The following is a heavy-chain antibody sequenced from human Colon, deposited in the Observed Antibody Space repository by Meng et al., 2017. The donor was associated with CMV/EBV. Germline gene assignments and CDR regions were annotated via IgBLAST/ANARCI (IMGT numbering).Heavy chain of an antibody. V-gene: IGHV3-74*03. D-gene: IGHD2-2*01. CDR2: IKYDGRST. J-gene: IGHJ4*02. CDR1: GFTLSDYW. CDR3: AKYCSSGACLDY. Sequence: SWTASGFTLSDYWMHWVRQAPGKGLVWVSRIKYDGRSTTYANSVKGRFTISRDNAQNTVYLQMNSLRAEDTAVYYCAKYCSSGACLDYWGQGTLVTVSS.